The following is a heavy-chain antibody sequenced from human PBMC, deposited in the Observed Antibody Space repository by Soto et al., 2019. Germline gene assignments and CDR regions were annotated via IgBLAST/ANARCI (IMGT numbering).Heavy chain of an antibody. CDR3: ARSVYDFWSGYRLYYYYGMDV. CDR1: GGSISSYY. J-gene: IGHJ6*02. V-gene: IGHV4-59*01. CDR2: IYYSGST. Sequence: SETLSLTCTVSGGSISSYYWSWIRQPPGKGLEWIGYIYYSGSTNYNPSLKSRVTISVDTSKNQFSLKLSSVTAAGTAVYYCARSVYDFWSGYRLYYYYGMDVWGQGTTVTVSS. D-gene: IGHD3-3*01.